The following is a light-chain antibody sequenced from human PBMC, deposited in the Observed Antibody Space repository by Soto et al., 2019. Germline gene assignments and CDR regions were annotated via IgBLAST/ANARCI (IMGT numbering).Light chain of an antibody. Sequence: IQVTQSPPTLSASVGDRVTITCRAIQTISTWMAWYQQKPGKAPKLLVYDASTLQSGVASRFSGSGSGTEFTLIISGLQPDDSATYYCQQYTNTNNPWMFGQGTKV. CDR1: QTISTW. J-gene: IGKJ1*01. CDR2: DAS. CDR3: QQYTNTNNPWM. V-gene: IGKV1-5*01.